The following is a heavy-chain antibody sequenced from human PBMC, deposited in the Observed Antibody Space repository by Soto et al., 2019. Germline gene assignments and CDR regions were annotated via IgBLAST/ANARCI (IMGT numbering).Heavy chain of an antibody. J-gene: IGHJ6*02. Sequence: ASVKVSCKASGYTFSGYSITWVRQAPGQGLEWMGRISGYNGNTNYARTLRDRLTLTTDTSTSTAYMELRSLTSDDTAVFYCARDVFCGGAPACPDMDVWGQGTTVTVSS. V-gene: IGHV1-18*04. CDR1: GYTFSGYS. CDR3: ARDVFCGGAPACPDMDV. CDR2: ISGYNGNT. D-gene: IGHD2-21*01.